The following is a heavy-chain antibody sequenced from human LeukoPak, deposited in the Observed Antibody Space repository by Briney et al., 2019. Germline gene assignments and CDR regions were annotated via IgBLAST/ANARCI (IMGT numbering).Heavy chain of an antibody. CDR3: ARVLPAVTIDY. CDR1: GFTFSSYE. J-gene: IGHJ4*02. CDR2: ISSSSSTI. Sequence: GGSLRLSCAASGFTFSSYEMNWVRQAPGKGLEWVSYISSSSSTIYYADSVKGRFTISRDNAKNSLYLQMNSLRAEDTAVYYCARVLPAVTIDYWGQGTLVTVSS. V-gene: IGHV3-48*03. D-gene: IGHD4-17*01.